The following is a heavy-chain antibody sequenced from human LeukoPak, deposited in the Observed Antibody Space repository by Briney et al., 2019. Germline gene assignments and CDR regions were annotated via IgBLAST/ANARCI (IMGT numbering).Heavy chain of an antibody. Sequence: SGGSLRLSCAASGFNFNNYDMHWVRQAPGKGLEWVAVISVDGEKSYYADSVKGRFTISRDNSKSTLFLQMSSLRTEDTAVYFCVKAAGKENSYDFFFEHWGQGTLVTVS. CDR1: GFNFNNYD. J-gene: IGHJ4*02. CDR2: ISVDGEKS. CDR3: VKAAGKENSYDFFFEH. V-gene: IGHV3-30*18. D-gene: IGHD3/OR15-3a*01.